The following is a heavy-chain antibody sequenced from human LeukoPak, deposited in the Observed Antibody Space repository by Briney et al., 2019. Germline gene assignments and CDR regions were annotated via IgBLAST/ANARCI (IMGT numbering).Heavy chain of an antibody. Sequence: GESLKISCKGSGYSFTSYWIGWVRQMPGKGLEWMGIIYPGDSDTRYSPSFQGQVTISADKSISTAYLQWSSLKASDTAMYYCARQSYGSGTYHAYFDYWGQGTLVTVSS. V-gene: IGHV5-51*01. D-gene: IGHD3-10*01. CDR1: GYSFTSYW. J-gene: IGHJ4*02. CDR3: ARQSYGSGTYHAYFDY. CDR2: IYPGDSDT.